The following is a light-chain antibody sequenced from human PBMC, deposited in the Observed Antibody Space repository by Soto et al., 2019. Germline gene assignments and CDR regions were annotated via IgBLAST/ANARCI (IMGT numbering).Light chain of an antibody. CDR1: QNIRSR. CDR2: DAS. Sequence: DFPMTPSPSPLSASVGDRGTITCRASQNIRSRLAWFQQKPGKAPKLLIYDASSLESGVPQRFSGSGSGTEFTLTISSLQPDDFATYYCQQYNNYPWTFGQGTKVDIK. J-gene: IGKJ1*01. CDR3: QQYNNYPWT. V-gene: IGKV1-5*01.